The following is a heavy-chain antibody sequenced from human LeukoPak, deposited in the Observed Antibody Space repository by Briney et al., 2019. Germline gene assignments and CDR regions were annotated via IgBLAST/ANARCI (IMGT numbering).Heavy chain of an antibody. Sequence: ETLSLTCTVSGGSISSSSYYWGWIRQAPGKGLEWVSFIASDHTTYYADSVKGRYTLSRDNAKNSLYLQMNSLRAEDTAVYYCATSLSSWGTYHYMDVWGKGTTATISS. D-gene: IGHD2-15*01. CDR1: GGSISSSSYY. CDR2: IASDHTT. V-gene: IGHV3-69-1*02. CDR3: ATSLSSWGTYHYMDV. J-gene: IGHJ6*03.